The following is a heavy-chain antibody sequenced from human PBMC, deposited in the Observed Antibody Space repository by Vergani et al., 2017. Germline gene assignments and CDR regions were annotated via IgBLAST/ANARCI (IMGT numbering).Heavy chain of an antibody. CDR3: ARVNGYDELYYYYYYMDV. Sequence: QVQLVQSGAEVKKPGSSVKVSCKASGGTFSSYAISWVRQAPGQGLEWMGGIIPIFGIANYAQKFQGRVTITADESTSTAYMELSSLRSEDTAVYYCARVNGYDELYYYYYYMDVWGKGTTVTVSS. V-gene: IGHV1-69*01. J-gene: IGHJ6*03. CDR2: IIPIFGIA. D-gene: IGHD5-12*01. CDR1: GGTFSSYA.